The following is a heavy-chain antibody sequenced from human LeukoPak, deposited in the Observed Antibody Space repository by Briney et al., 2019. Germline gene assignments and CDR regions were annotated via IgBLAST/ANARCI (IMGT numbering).Heavy chain of an antibody. J-gene: IGHJ4*02. Sequence: GGSLRLSCVASGFSFSDHSMKWARQAPGKGLEWVSVISTGSTLTYAGSVKGRFTISRDNAKNSLYLQMNNLRDEDTAVYYCARVRWNGRYFDYWGQGTLVTVSS. CDR3: ARVRWNGRYFDY. CDR1: GFSFSDHS. CDR2: ISTGSTL. D-gene: IGHD1-1*01. V-gene: IGHV3-48*02.